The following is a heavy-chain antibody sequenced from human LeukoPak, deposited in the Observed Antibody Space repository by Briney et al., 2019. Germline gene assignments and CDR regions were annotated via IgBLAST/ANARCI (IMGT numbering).Heavy chain of an antibody. D-gene: IGHD4-11*01. CDR1: GGSISSSSYY. CDR3: ARGGYSIFDY. Sequence: SETLSLTCTVSGGSISSSSYYWSWVRQPPGKGLEWIGYIYYGGSTNYNPSLKSRVTISVETSKNQFSLKLSSVTAADTAVYYCARGGYSIFDYWGQGTLVTVSS. CDR2: IYYGGST. V-gene: IGHV4-61*01. J-gene: IGHJ4*02.